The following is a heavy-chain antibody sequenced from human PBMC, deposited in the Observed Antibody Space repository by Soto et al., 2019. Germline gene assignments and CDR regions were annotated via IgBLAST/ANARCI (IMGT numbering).Heavy chain of an antibody. J-gene: IGHJ4*02. Sequence: ASVKVSCKASGYTFTSYGVNWVRQAPGRGLEWMGWINPGNGNTKYSQQFQGRVIIDRDTSASTAYMELSSLRSEDTAVYYCARGGYFDSSNYLAYWGLGTLVTVS. CDR2: INPGNGNT. CDR1: GYTFTSYG. D-gene: IGHD3-22*01. CDR3: ARGGYFDSSNYLAY. V-gene: IGHV1-3*01.